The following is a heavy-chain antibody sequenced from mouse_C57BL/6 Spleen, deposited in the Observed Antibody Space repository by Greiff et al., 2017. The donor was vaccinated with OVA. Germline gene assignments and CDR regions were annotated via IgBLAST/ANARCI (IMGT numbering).Heavy chain of an antibody. V-gene: IGHV1-7*01. J-gene: IGHJ3*01. D-gene: IGHD2-5*01. Sequence: QVQLQQSGAELAKPGASVKLSCKASGYTFTSYWMHWVKQRPGQGLEWIGYLNPSSGYTKYNQKFKDTATLTADKSSSTAYMQLSSLTYEDSAVYYCARNYYSNPAWFAYWGQGTLVTVSA. CDR1: GYTFTSYW. CDR3: ARNYYSNPAWFAY. CDR2: LNPSSGYT.